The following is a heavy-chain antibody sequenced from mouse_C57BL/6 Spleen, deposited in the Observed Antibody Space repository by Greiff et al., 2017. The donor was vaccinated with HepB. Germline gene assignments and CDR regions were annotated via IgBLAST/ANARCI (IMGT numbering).Heavy chain of an antibody. CDR2: IYPRSGNT. J-gene: IGHJ4*01. CDR3: AREGFYYGSSYPYYAMDY. D-gene: IGHD1-1*01. Sequence: VQLQQSGAELARPGASVKLSCKASGYTFTSYGISWVKQRTGQGLEWIGEIYPRSGNTYYNEKFKGKATLTADKSSRTAYMELRSLTSEDSAVYFCAREGFYYGSSYPYYAMDYWGQGTSVTVSS. CDR1: GYTFTSYG. V-gene: IGHV1-81*01.